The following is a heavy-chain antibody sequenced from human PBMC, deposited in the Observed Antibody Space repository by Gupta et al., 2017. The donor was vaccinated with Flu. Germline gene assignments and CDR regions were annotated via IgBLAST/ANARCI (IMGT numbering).Heavy chain of an antibody. Sequence: VRHAPGKGLECVPTSIDCVGSTYYATSLKTRFTISRDNSKSTLFLQMTNLEADDTAVYYCARSGGYSASYLDYWGQGTLVTVSS. D-gene: IGHD1-26*01. V-gene: IGHV3-23*01. J-gene: IGHJ4*02. CDR3: ARSGGYSASYLDY. CDR2: SIDCVGST.